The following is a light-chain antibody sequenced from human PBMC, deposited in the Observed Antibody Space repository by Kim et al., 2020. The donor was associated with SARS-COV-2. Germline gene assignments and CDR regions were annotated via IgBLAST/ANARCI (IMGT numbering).Light chain of an antibody. V-gene: IGLV3-1*01. Sequence: SYELTQPPSVSVSPGQTASISCSGDKLGDEFACWYQQKPGQSPLLVIYQDTKRPSGIPERFSGSSSGNTATLTISGTQAMDEADYYCQAWDTCTAVFGGG. CDR2: QDT. CDR3: QAWDTCTAV. CDR1: KLGDEF. J-gene: IGLJ3*02.